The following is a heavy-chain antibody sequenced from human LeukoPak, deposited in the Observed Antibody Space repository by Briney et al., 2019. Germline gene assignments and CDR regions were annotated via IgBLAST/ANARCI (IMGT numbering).Heavy chain of an antibody. CDR3: ARDRNDYVWGSSSDAFDI. Sequence: GGPLRLSCAASGFTFRDYYMSWLRQAPGKGLEGVSSISIIGITIYYADSEKGRFTISRDNAKNSLYLQMNSLRAEDTTVYYCARDRNDYVWGSSSDAFDIWGQGTMVTVSS. D-gene: IGHD3-16*01. CDR2: ISIIGITI. CDR1: GFTFRDYY. J-gene: IGHJ3*02. V-gene: IGHV3-11*01.